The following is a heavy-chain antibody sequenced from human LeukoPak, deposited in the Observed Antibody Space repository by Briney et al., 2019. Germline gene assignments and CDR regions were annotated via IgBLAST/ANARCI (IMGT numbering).Heavy chain of an antibody. V-gene: IGHV4-59*01. J-gene: IGHJ4*02. CDR3: ARTGYSSGWSSTYFDY. CDR1: GGSISSYY. Sequence: SETLSLTCTVSGGSISSYYWSWIRQPPGKGLEWIGYIYYSGSTNYNPSLKSRVTISVDTSKNQFSLKLSSVTAADTAVSYCARTGYSSGWSSTYFDYWGQGTLVTVSS. CDR2: IYYSGST. D-gene: IGHD6-19*01.